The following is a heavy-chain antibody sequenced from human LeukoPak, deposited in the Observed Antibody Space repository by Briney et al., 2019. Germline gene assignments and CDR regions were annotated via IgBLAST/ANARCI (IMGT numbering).Heavy chain of an antibody. CDR2: ISYDGSNK. CDR3: ARKAMVRGVIIWSLDY. J-gene: IGHJ4*02. Sequence: GGSLRLSCAASGFTFSSYGMHWVRQAPGKGLEWVAVISYDGSNKYYADSVKGRFTISRDNSKNTLYLQMNSLRAEDTAVYYCARKAMVRGVIIWSLDYWGQGTLVTVSS. D-gene: IGHD3-10*01. CDR1: GFTFSSYG. V-gene: IGHV3-30*03.